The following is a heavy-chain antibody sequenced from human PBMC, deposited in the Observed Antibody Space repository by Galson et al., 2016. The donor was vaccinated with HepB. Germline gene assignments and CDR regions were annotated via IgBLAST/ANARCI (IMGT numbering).Heavy chain of an antibody. CDR1: GGSISSYY. V-gene: IGHV4-59*01. J-gene: IGHJ6*02. CDR3: ARAPPYCSSTSCYPSDYYGMDV. CDR2: IYYSGST. D-gene: IGHD2-2*01. Sequence: ETLSLTCTVTGGSISSYYWSWIRQPPGKGLEWIGYIYYSGSTNYNPSLKSRVTISVDTSKNQFSLKLSSVTAADTAVYYCARAPPYCSSTSCYPSDYYGMDVWGQGTTVTISS.